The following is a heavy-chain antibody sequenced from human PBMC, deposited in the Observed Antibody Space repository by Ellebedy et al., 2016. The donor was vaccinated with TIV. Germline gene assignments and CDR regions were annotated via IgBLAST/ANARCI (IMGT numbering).Heavy chain of an antibody. CDR1: GGSISTRSYY. J-gene: IGHJ5*02. Sequence: SETLSLTCTVSGGSISTRSYYWGWIRQPPGKGLEWIGSIYYSGSTYYNPSLKSRITISVDTSKNQFSLKLSSVTAADTAVYYCPRQGGYYDSSAYYPNWFDPWGQGTLVTVSS. CDR3: PRQGGYYDSSAYYPNWFDP. D-gene: IGHD3-22*01. CDR2: IYYSGST. V-gene: IGHV4-39*01.